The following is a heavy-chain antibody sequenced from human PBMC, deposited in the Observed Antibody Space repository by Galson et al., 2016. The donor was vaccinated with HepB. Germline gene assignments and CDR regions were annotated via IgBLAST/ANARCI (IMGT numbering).Heavy chain of an antibody. J-gene: IGHJ4*02. V-gene: IGHV2-5*01. D-gene: IGHD3-10*01. CDR3: AHRATMAGSLRTFDS. CDR1: GFSLRTNDVG. Sequence: PALVTPTQTLTLTCTFSGFSLRTNDVGVGWIRQPPGKALEWLALIYWNDDKRFSPSLKSRLSITKDTSKNQVVLTMTNMDPADTATYYCAHRATMAGSLRTFDSWGQGTLVTVSS. CDR2: IYWNDDK.